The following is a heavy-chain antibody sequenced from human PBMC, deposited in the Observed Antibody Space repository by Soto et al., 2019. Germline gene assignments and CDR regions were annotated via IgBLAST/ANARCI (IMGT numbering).Heavy chain of an antibody. V-gene: IGHV3-23*01. CDR2: ISGSGGST. Sequence: EVQLLESGGGLVQPGGSLRLSCAAAGFTFSSYAMSWVRQAPGKGLEWVSAISGSGGSTYYADSVKGRFTISRDISKNTLYLQMNSLRAEDTAVYYCAKDPDVAATYLEDYWGQGTLVTVSS. CDR1: GFTFSSYA. D-gene: IGHD2-15*01. CDR3: AKDPDVAATYLEDY. J-gene: IGHJ4*02.